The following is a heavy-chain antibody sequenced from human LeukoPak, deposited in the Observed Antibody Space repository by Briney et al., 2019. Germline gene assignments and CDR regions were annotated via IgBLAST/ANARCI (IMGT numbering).Heavy chain of an antibody. CDR3: ARELKRSGELDW. D-gene: IGHD3-10*01. CDR1: GYTFTSYV. V-gene: IGHV1-3*01. J-gene: IGHJ4*02. CDR2: INAANSDT. Sequence: ASVKVSCKASGYTFTSYVLHWVRQAPGQGLEWMGWINAANSDTKYSERFQGRVTVTRDTSASTAYMELSGLTSEDTALYYCARELKRSGELDWWGQGTLVTVSS.